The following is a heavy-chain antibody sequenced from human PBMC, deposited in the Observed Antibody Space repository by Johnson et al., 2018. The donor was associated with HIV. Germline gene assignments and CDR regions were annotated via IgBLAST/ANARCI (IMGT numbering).Heavy chain of an antibody. CDR1: GFTFSSYA. CDR2: ISYDGSNK. Sequence: QVQLVESGGGVVQPGGSLRLSCAASGFTFSSYAMHWVRQAPGKGLEWVAVISYDGSNKYYADSVKGRFTISRDNSKNTLYLQMNSLRAEDTAVYYCARAKNLFWSGYYDAFDIWGQGTMVTVSS. V-gene: IGHV3-30*04. CDR3: ARAKNLFWSGYYDAFDI. D-gene: IGHD3-3*01. J-gene: IGHJ3*02.